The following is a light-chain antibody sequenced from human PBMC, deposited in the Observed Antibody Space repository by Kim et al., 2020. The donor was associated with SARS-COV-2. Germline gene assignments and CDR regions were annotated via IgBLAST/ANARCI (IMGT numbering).Light chain of an antibody. CDR1: QIVGRDY. Sequence: EIVLTQSPGTLSLSPGERATLSCRASQIVGRDYLAWYQHRPGQTPRLLIFDASTRATGIPDRFSGSGSGTDFTLSISRLEPEDFAVYYCHQYASAPMNFGQGTRLEIK. CDR2: DAS. J-gene: IGKJ5*01. V-gene: IGKV3-20*01. CDR3: HQYASAPMN.